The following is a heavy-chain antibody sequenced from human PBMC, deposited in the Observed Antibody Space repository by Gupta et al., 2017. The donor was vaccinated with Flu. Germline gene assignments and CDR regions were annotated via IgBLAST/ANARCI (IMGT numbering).Heavy chain of an antibody. J-gene: IGHJ3*02. CDR3: AKDRGRYCYDSSGHDDAFDI. V-gene: IGHV3-33*06. CDR2: IWFDGSNK. CDR1: GSTFRSSG. Sequence: QVQLVEPGRGVVQPGRYMRLSCAASGSTFRSSGIHWVRQAPGKGQEWVAVIWFDGSNKYYADSVKGRFTISRDNSENTLYLQMNILRAEDTAVYYCAKDRGRYCYDSSGHDDAFDIWGQGTMVAVSS. D-gene: IGHD3-22*01.